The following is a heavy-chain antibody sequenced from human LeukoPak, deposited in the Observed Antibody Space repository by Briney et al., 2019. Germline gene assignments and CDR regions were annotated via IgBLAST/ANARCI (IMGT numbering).Heavy chain of an antibody. J-gene: IGHJ4*02. CDR2: ISPDGSDP. V-gene: IGHV3-7*01. Sequence: PGGSLRLSCEASGFTFTTYWMGWVRQVPGQGLEWLANISPDGSDPYYVDSVKGRFTISRDNAKKSMFLQMTSLRVEETAVHRCVRWGEEAGMDCRGQGTLVTVSS. CDR3: VRWGEEAGMDC. D-gene: IGHD6-19*01. CDR1: GFTFTTYW.